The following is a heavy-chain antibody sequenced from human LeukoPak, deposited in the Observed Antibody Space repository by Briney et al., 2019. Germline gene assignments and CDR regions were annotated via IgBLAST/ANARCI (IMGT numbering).Heavy chain of an antibody. CDR2: ISSSGITL. CDR3: ARDGAAAGSDYYYYMDV. J-gene: IGHJ6*03. CDR1: GFPFSDYF. D-gene: IGHD6-13*01. V-gene: IGHV3-11*04. Sequence: NPGGSLRLSCAASGFPFSDYFMSWIRQAPGKGLEWISYISSSGITLYYAESVKGRFTISRDNAKNSLYLQMNSLRAEDTAVYYCARDGAAAGSDYYYYMDVWGRGTTVTVSS.